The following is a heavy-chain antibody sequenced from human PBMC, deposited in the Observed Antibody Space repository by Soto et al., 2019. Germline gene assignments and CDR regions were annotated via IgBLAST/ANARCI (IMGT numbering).Heavy chain of an antibody. J-gene: IGHJ6*02. CDR3: ARLVADSSWYYYGLDV. CDR2: IFSNNER. V-gene: IGHV2-26*03. D-gene: IGHD3-10*01. Sequence: QVTLKESGPVLVKATETLTLTCSISGFSLTTGRMGVSWIRQPPGKALEWLAHIFSNNERSYTTSLQHRLSISDDNSKRQVVLTMTDVGPVDAATYFCARLVADSSWYYYGLDVWGQGASVTVS. CDR1: GFSLTTGRMG.